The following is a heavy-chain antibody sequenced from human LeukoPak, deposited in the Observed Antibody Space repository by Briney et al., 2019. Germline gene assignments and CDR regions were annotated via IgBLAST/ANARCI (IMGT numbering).Heavy chain of an antibody. CDR2: IWYDGSNK. CDR1: GFIFSSYG. V-gene: IGHV3-33*06. D-gene: IGHD5-12*01. CDR3: AKTSRGNSGYDSPFHY. Sequence: HPGGSLRLSCAASGFIFSSYGMHWVRQAPGKGLEWVAVIWYDGSNKYYADSVKGRFTIPRDNSKNTLYLQMNSLRAEDTAIYYCAKTSRGNSGYDSPFHYWGQGTLVTVSS. J-gene: IGHJ4*02.